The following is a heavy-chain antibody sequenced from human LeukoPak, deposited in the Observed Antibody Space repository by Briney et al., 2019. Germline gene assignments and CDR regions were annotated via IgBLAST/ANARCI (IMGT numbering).Heavy chain of an antibody. CDR1: GFTFSSFS. Sequence: GGSLRLSCAASGFTFSSFSMNWVRQAPGKGLEWVSYISDSSSLTYYADSVKGRFTISRDNAKNSLSLQLNSLRDEDTAVYFCAKVIRGGYGMDVWGQGTTVTVSS. CDR3: AKVIRGGYGMDV. J-gene: IGHJ6*02. CDR2: ISDSSSLT. V-gene: IGHV3-48*02. D-gene: IGHD3-10*01.